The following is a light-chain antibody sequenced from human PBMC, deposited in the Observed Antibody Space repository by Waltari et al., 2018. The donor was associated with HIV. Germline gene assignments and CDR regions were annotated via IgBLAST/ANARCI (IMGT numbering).Light chain of an antibody. CDR2: EVT. CDR1: SSDIGAYDS. V-gene: IGLV2-8*01. Sequence: QSALTQPPSASGSLGQSVTISCFGSSSDIGAYDSVSWFQQLPQNAPTLLLSEVTKRPSVVPDRFSGSRSGNTAFLTVSGLQPNDTAAYFCSSYGDNNWVLFGGGTNLTVL. CDR3: SSYGDNNWVL. J-gene: IGLJ2*01.